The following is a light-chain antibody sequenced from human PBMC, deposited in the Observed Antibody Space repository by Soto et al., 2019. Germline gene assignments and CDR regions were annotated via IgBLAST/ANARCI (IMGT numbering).Light chain of an antibody. V-gene: IGKV1-27*01. CDR2: AAS. Sequence: DIQMTQSPSSLSAAVGDRVTITCRASQGIRNYLAWYQQKPGKVPKLLIYAASTLQSGVPSRFSGGGSGTDLTLTISSLQPEDVATYYCQHYKSASFTFGPGTRVDFK. J-gene: IGKJ3*01. CDR1: QGIRNY. CDR3: QHYKSASFT.